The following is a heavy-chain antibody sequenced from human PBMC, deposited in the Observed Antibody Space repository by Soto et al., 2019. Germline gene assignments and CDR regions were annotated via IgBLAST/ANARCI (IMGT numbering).Heavy chain of an antibody. V-gene: IGHV3-33*01. J-gene: IGHJ3*02. CDR1: GCTLSNYG. CDR3: ARDPGWDAFDI. Sequence: SLRLSCGASGCTLSNYGMHVVRQAPGKGLEWVAVIWYDGSNQYYAESVKGRFTLSRDNSKNTLELQVNSMRAEDADVYYRARDPGWDAFDIWGQGTMVSVSS. D-gene: IGHD3-9*01. CDR2: IWYDGSNQ.